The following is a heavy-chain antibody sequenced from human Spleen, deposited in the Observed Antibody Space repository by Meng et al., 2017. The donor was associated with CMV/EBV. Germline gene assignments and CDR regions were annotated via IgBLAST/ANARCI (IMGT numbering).Heavy chain of an antibody. CDR1: GYTFTSYG. D-gene: IGHD2-2*01. J-gene: IGHJ5*02. CDR3: ASSYCSSTSCYAWGWGGFDP. V-gene: IGHV1-18*01. CDR2: ISAYNGNT. Sequence: QVQLGQSGAEVKKPGASVKGSCKASGYTFTSYGISWVRQAPGQGLEWMGWISAYNGNTNYAQKLQGRVTMTTDTSTSTAYMELRSLGSDDTAVYYCASSYCSSTSCYAWGWGGFDPWGQGTLVTVSS.